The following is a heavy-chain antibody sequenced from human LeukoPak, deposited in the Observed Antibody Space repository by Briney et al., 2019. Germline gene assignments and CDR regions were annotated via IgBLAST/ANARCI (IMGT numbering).Heavy chain of an antibody. D-gene: IGHD3-22*01. Sequence: ASVKVSCKASGGTFSSYAISWVRQAPGQGLEWMGRIIPILGIANYARKFQGRVTITADKSTSTAYMELSSLRSEDTAVYYCARVVDDSRSDYFDYWGQGTLVTVSS. J-gene: IGHJ4*02. CDR2: IIPILGIA. CDR1: GGTFSSYA. CDR3: ARVVDDSRSDYFDY. V-gene: IGHV1-69*04.